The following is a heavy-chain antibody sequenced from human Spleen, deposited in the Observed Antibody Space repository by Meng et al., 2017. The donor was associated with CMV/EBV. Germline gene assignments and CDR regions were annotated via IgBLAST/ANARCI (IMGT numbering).Heavy chain of an antibody. CDR2: ISYSGHDI. CDR3: VRDHPVAVWYFHH. CDR1: GFTFSDYY. Sequence: ASGFTFSDYYMSWIRQAPGKGLECISFISYSGHDIKYADSVKGRFTISRDNAKNSVFLQMNSLRADDTAVYYCVRDHPVAVWYFHHWGQGTLVTVSS. J-gene: IGHJ1*01. D-gene: IGHD3-16*01. V-gene: IGHV3-11*01.